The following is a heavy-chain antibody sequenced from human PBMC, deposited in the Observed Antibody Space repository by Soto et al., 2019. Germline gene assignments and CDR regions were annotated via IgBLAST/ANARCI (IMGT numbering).Heavy chain of an antibody. V-gene: IGHV4-30-4*01. D-gene: IGHD3-9*01. Sequence: SETLPLTCTVSGGSISSGDYYWSWIRQPPGKGLEWIGYIYYSGSTYYNPSLKSRVTISVDTSKNQFYLKLSSVTAADTAVYYCACDYDNWTGYSVLDYWGQGTLVTVSS. CDR1: GGSISSGDYY. CDR3: ACDYDNWTGYSVLDY. J-gene: IGHJ4*02. CDR2: IYYSGST.